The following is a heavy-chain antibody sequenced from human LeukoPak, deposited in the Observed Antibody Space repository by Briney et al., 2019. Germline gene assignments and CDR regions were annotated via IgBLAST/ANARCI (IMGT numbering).Heavy chain of an antibody. CDR1: GFTFSIYG. D-gene: IGHD5-24*01. Sequence: GGSLRLSCAASGFTFSIYGMSWVRQAPGKGLEWVSAISGSGGSTYYADSVKRRFTISRHNSKNTLYLQMNSLGAEYTVVYYCAKDLIEMATIFGLGDAFDMWGQGTMVTVSS. CDR3: AKDLIEMATIFGLGDAFDM. V-gene: IGHV3-23*01. J-gene: IGHJ3*02. CDR2: ISGSGGST.